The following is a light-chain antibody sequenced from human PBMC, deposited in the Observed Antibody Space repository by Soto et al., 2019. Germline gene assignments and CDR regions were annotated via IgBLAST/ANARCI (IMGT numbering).Light chain of an antibody. Sequence: EIVLTQSPGTLSLSPGDRATLSCRASQSVSSSYFAWYQQKPGQAPRLLIFATSSRATGIPDRFSGSGSGTAFTLTISRLEPEDFAVYYCQQFGGSPPEYTFGQGAKLEI. V-gene: IGKV3-20*01. CDR1: QSVSSSY. J-gene: IGKJ2*01. CDR2: ATS. CDR3: QQFGGSPPEYT.